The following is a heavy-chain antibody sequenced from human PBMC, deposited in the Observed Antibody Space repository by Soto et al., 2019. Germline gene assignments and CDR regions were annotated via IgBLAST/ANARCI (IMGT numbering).Heavy chain of an antibody. CDR2: IYPGDSDT. CDR3: ATLGSMVRGVTRYYGMDV. Sequence: GESLKISCKGSGYSFTSYWIGWVRQMPGKGLEWMGIIYPGDSDTRYSPSFQGQVTISADKSISTAYLQWSSLKASDTAMYYCATLGSMVRGVTRYYGMDVWGQGTTVTVSS. D-gene: IGHD3-10*01. V-gene: IGHV5-51*01. J-gene: IGHJ6*02. CDR1: GYSFTSYW.